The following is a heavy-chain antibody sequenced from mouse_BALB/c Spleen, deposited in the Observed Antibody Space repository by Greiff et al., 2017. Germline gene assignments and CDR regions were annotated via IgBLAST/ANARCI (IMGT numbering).Heavy chain of an antibody. CDR2: IYPGNSDT. V-gene: IGHV1-5*01. D-gene: IGHD4-1*01. Sequence: EVQLQQSGTVLARPGASVKMSCKASGYTFTSYWMHWVKQRPGQGLEWIGAIYPGNSDTSYNQKFKGKAKLTAVTSTSTAYMELSSLTNEDSAVYYCTRSDFLLGRYFDYWGQGTTLTVSS. CDR1: GYTFTSYW. J-gene: IGHJ2*01. CDR3: TRSDFLLGRYFDY.